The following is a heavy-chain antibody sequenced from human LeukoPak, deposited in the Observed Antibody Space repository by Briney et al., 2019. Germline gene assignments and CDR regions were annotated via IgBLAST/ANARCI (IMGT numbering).Heavy chain of an antibody. J-gene: IGHJ4*02. D-gene: IGHD2-2*01. Sequence: GASVKVSCKASGYIFSTYGLSWVRQAPGQGLEWMGWISAYTGNTIYAQKFQGRVTMTTDTSTDTAYMELRSLRSDDTAVYYCARDDRGSCSSTNCPYFDYWGQGTLVTVSS. V-gene: IGHV1-18*01. CDR3: ARDDRGSCSSTNCPYFDY. CDR1: GYIFSTYG. CDR2: ISAYTGNT.